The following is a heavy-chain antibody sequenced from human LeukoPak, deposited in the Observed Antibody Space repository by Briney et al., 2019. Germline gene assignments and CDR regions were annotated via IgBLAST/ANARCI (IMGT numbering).Heavy chain of an antibody. CDR1: GYSISSAYY. CDR2: IYHSGGT. J-gene: IGHJ3*02. CDR3: ARGLNNRKSGRRFDVFEI. D-gene: IGHD1-14*01. V-gene: IGHV4-38-2*02. Sequence: KASETLSLTCTVSGYSISSAYYWAWIRQPPGEGLEWIGTIYHSGGTYYSPSLKRRVTISVDTSKSQFSLRLSSVTAADTAVYYCARGLNNRKSGRRFDVFEIWGQGTMVTVSS.